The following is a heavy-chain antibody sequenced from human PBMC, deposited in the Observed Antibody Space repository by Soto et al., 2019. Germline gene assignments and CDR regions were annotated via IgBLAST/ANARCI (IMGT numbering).Heavy chain of an antibody. CDR3: AKDGRGILWFGGNFDY. CDR1: GFTFDDYA. D-gene: IGHD2-21*01. J-gene: IGHJ4*02. V-gene: IGHV3-9*01. Sequence: EVQLVESGGGLVQPGRSLRLSCAASGFTFDDYAMHWVRQAPGKGLEWVSGISWNSGSIGYADSVKGRFTISRDNAKNSLYLQMNSLRAEDTALYYCAKDGRGILWFGGNFDYWGQGTLVTVSS. CDR2: ISWNSGSI.